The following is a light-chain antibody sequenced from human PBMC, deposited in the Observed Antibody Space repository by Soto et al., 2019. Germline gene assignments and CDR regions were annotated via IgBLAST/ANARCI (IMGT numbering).Light chain of an antibody. V-gene: IGLV2-14*01. CDR2: DVS. Sequence: QSVLTQPASLSGSPGQSITISCTGTSSDVGGYKYVSWYQQHPGKAPKLMIYDVSNRPSGVSNRFSGSKSGNTASLAISGLQAEDEADYYCSSYTSSSTQVFGTGTKVTVL. J-gene: IGLJ1*01. CDR1: SSDVGGYKY. CDR3: SSYTSSSTQV.